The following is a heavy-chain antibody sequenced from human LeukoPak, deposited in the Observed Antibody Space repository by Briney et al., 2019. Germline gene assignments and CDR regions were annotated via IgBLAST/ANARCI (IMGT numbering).Heavy chain of an antibody. CDR1: GGSISSYY. CDR2: IYYSGST. CDR3: ASSRWIAALYYFDY. J-gene: IGHJ4*02. V-gene: IGHV4-59*01. D-gene: IGHD6-6*01. Sequence: SETLSLTCTVSGGSISSYYWSWIRQPPGKGLEWIGYIYYSGSTNYNPTLKSRVTISVDTSKNQFSLKLSSVTAADTAVYYCASSRWIAALYYFDYWGQGTLVTVSS.